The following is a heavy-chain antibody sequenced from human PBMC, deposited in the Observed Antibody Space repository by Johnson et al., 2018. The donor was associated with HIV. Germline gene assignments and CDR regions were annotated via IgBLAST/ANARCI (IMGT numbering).Heavy chain of an antibody. CDR3: ARDSTLDMVTAFDI. V-gene: IGHV3-30*02. J-gene: IGHJ3*02. Sequence: VQLVESGGGVVQPGESLTLSCAASGFTFSNYGVHWVRQAPGKGLEWVAFIQNDGTNKYYADFVKGRFTISRDNSRNTVYLQMSNLRADDTAVYYCARDSTLDMVTAFDIGGQGTMVTVSS. CDR1: GFTFSNYG. D-gene: IGHD3-10*01. CDR2: IQNDGTNK.